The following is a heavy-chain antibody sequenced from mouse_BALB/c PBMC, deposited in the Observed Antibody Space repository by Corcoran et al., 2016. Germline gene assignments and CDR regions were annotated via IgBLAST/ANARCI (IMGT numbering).Heavy chain of an antibody. CDR2: INTYTGEP. D-gene: IGHD3-3*01. J-gene: IGHJ2*01. Sequence: QIQLVQSGPELKKPGETVKISCKASGYTFTNYGMNWVKQAPGKGLKWMGWINTYTGEPTYVDDFKGRFAFSLETSANPAYLQINNLKNEDTATFFCARGTHYFDYWGQGTTLTVSS. CDR1: GYTFTNYG. CDR3: ARGTHYFDY. V-gene: IGHV9-3-1*01.